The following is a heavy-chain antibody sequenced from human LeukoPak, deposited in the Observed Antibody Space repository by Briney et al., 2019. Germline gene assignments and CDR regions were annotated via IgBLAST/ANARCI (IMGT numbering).Heavy chain of an antibody. CDR1: GDSITSSSYY. D-gene: IGHD2/OR15-2a*01. V-gene: IGHV4-39*01. J-gene: IGHJ4*02. CDR2: VYYSGST. Sequence: PSETLSLTCSVSGDSITSSSYYWDWIRQPPGKGLEWIGSVYYSGSTYYNPSLKSRITISVDTSKSQFSLNVTSVTAADTAVYYCARRAYSGYYYYFDFWGQGALVIVSS. CDR3: ARRAYSGYYYYFDF.